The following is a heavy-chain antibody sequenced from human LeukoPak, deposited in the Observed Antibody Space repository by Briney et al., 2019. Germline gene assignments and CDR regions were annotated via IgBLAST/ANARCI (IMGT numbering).Heavy chain of an antibody. Sequence: GGSLRLSCAASGFTFSDYYMSWIRQAPGKGLEWVSYISSSGSTIYYADSVKGRFTISRDNAKSSLYPQMNSLRAEDTAVYYCARRYSYGSLFDYWGQGTLVTVSS. D-gene: IGHD5-18*01. J-gene: IGHJ4*02. CDR2: ISSSGSTI. CDR1: GFTFSDYY. CDR3: ARRYSYGSLFDY. V-gene: IGHV3-11*01.